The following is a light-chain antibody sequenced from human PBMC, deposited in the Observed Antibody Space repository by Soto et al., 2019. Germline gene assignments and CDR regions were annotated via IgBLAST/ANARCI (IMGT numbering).Light chain of an antibody. CDR3: CSYAGSYTSYV. V-gene: IGLV2-11*01. Sequence: QSALTQPRSVSGSPGQSVTISCTGTSSDIGDYNYVSWYQQHPGKAPKLVIYDVTKRPSGVPDRFSGSKSGNTASLTISWLQAEDEADYYCCSYAGSYTSYVFGTGTKVTVL. CDR2: DVT. J-gene: IGLJ1*01. CDR1: SSDIGDYNY.